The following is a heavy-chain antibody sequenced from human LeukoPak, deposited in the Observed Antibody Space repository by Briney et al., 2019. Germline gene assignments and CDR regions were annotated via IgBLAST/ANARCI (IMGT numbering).Heavy chain of an antibody. D-gene: IGHD1-1*01. CDR3: ARETLEGKFDP. CDR2: SHYSGNT. CDR1: GDSIGSFY. Sequence: TSETLSLTCTVSGDSIGSFYWNWIRQPPGKGLEWLGYSHYSGNTDYNPSLKSRVTISVDTSKNQFSLKLSSVTAADTAVYFCARETLEGKFDPWGQGTLVTVSS. J-gene: IGHJ5*02. V-gene: IGHV4-59*01.